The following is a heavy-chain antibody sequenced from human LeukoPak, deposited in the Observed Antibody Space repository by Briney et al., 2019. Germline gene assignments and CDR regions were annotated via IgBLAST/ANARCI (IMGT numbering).Heavy chain of an antibody. CDR3: AGPSYYYDHFDY. CDR2: INPNSGGT. CDR1: GYTFTGYY. Sequence: ASVKVSCKASGYTFTGYYMHWVRQAPGQGLEWMGWINPNSGGTNYAQKFQGRVTMTRDTSISTAYMELSRLRSDDTAVYYCAGPSYYYDHFDYWGQGTLVTVSS. J-gene: IGHJ4*02. V-gene: IGHV1-2*02. D-gene: IGHD3-22*01.